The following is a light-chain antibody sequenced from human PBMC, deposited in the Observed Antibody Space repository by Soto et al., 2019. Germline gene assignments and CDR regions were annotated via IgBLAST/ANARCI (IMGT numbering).Light chain of an antibody. CDR1: SSNIGSNY. J-gene: IGLJ3*02. Sequence: QSVLTQPPSASGTPGQGVTISCSGRSSNIGSNYEYWYQQLPGTAPKLLIDRNNQRPSGGPDRVSGSKSGTSASLAISGLRSEDEADYYCAAWDDSLSGGVFGGGTKLTVL. CDR2: RNN. CDR3: AAWDDSLSGGV. V-gene: IGLV1-47*01.